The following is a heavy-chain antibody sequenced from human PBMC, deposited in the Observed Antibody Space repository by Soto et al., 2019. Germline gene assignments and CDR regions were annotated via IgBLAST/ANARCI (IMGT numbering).Heavy chain of an antibody. CDR1: GYTFTSYA. CDR2: INAGNGNT. J-gene: IGHJ5*02. V-gene: IGHV1-3*01. Sequence: ASVKVSCKASGYTFTSYAMHWVRQAPGQRLEWMGWINAGNGNTKYSQKFQGRVTITRDTSASTAYMELSSLRSEDTAVYYCARDAPPFCGTNWFDPWGQGTLVTVSS. CDR3: ARDAPPFCGTNWFDP. D-gene: IGHD1-1*01.